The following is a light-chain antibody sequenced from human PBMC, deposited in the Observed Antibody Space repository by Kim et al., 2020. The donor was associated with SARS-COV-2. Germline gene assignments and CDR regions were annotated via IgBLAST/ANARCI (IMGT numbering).Light chain of an antibody. V-gene: IGLV7-46*01. Sequence: PVATFTLPSGSSTGPATSAHYPYRLQPKPAPIPRTLIYDISNPHSWTPARFSGSLVGDKAALTLSGAQPEDEAAYYCLLFYGGVRVFGGGTQLTVL. CDR2: DIS. J-gene: IGLJ3*02. CDR3: LLFYGGVRV. CDR1: TGPATSAHY.